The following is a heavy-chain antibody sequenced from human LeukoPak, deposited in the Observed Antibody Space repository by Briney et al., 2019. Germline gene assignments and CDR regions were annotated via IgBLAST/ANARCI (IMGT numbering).Heavy chain of an antibody. D-gene: IGHD6-6*01. CDR1: GFTFSNYA. Sequence: GGSLRLSCAASGFTFSNYAMNWVRQAPGKGLEWVSGFSGGDGTTFYADSVKGRFTISRDNSKNTLYPQMNSLRAEDTAVYYCAKAGSLDIAARQNYWGQGTLVTVSS. CDR2: FSGGDGTT. CDR3: AKAGSLDIAARQNY. J-gene: IGHJ4*02. V-gene: IGHV3-23*01.